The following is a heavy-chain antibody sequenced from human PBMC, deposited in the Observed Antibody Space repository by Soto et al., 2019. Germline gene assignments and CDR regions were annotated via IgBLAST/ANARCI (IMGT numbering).Heavy chain of an antibody. Sequence: PGGSLRLSCAASEFTFSNYAMSWARQAPGKGLEWVSAISYGGGTTYYADSVKGRFTISRDNSKITLYLQMNSLRAEDTAVYYCAKNPGYYYDSTGYHFDYWGQGTLVTVSS. CDR2: ISYGGGTT. J-gene: IGHJ4*02. D-gene: IGHD3-22*01. CDR3: AKNPGYYYDSTGYHFDY. CDR1: EFTFSNYA. V-gene: IGHV3-23*01.